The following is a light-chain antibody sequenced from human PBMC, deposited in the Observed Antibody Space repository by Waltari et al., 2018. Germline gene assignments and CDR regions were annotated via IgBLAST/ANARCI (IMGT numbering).Light chain of an antibody. J-gene: IGLJ3*02. Sequence: QLVLTQSPSASASLGASVKLTCTLSSGHSSNIIAWLQQQPEEGPRYLMKVNRDGSHRSGDGSLEGCLGTSSGDGRCLAISGVQSEDGANYYSTTGGHGTWVFGEGTALTVL. CDR2: VNRDGSH. CDR3: TTGGHGTWV. CDR1: SGHSSNI. V-gene: IGLV4-69*01.